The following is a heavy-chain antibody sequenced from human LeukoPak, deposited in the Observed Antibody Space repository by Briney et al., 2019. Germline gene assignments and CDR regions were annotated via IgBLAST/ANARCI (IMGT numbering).Heavy chain of an antibody. CDR1: GYTFTSYI. J-gene: IGHJ3*02. Sequence: GASVKVSCKASGYTFTSYIISWVRQAPGKGLEWMGWINAYNGNTDYAQKFQGRVTMTRNTSISTAYMELSSLRSEDTAVYYCARASGDDAFDIWGQGTMVTVSS. CDR2: INAYNGNT. D-gene: IGHD7-27*01. CDR3: ARASGDDAFDI. V-gene: IGHV1-8*02.